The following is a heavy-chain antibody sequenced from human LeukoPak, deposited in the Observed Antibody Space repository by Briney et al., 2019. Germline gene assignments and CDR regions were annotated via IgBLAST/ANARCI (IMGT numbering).Heavy chain of an antibody. CDR3: ARYAYSSGWYEFDAFDI. D-gene: IGHD6-19*01. V-gene: IGHV4-34*01. CDR1: GGSFSGYY. J-gene: IGHJ3*02. Sequence: SETLSLTCAVYGGSFSGYYWSWIRQPPGKGLEWIGEINHSGSTNYNPSLKSRVPISVDTSKNQFSLKLSSVTAADTAVYYCARYAYSSGWYEFDAFDIWGQGTMVTVSS. CDR2: INHSGST.